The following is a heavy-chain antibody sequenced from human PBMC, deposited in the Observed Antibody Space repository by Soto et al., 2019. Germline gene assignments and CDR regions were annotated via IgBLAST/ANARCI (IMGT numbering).Heavy chain of an antibody. CDR1: GFTFSSYG. Sequence: SLRLSCAASGFTFSSYGMHWVRQAPGKGLEWVAVISYDGSNKYYADSVKGRFTISRDNSKNTLYLQMNSLRAEDTAVYYCAKSRYDFWSGYPNYYYYGMDVWGQGTTVTVSS. V-gene: IGHV3-30*18. CDR3: AKSRYDFWSGYPNYYYYGMDV. CDR2: ISYDGSNK. D-gene: IGHD3-3*01. J-gene: IGHJ6*02.